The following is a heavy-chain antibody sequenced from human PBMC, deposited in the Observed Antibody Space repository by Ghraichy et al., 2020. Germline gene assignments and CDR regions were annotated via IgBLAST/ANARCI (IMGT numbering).Heavy chain of an antibody. V-gene: IGHV5-51*01. CDR3: ARQGVEVLWFGEFDY. D-gene: IGHD3-10*01. J-gene: IGHJ4*02. CDR1: GYSFTSYW. CDR2: IYPGDSDT. Sequence: GESLNISCKGSGYSFTSYWIGWVRQMPGKGLEWMGIIYPGDSDTRYSPSFQGQVTISADKSISTAYLQWSSLKASDTAMYYCARQGVEVLWFGEFDYWGQGTLVTVSS.